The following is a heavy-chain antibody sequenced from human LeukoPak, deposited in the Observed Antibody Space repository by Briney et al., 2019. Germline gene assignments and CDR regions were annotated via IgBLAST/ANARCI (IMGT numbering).Heavy chain of an antibody. Sequence: SQTLSLTCAISGDSVSSNSAAWNWIRQSPSRGLEWLGRTYYRSKWYNDYAVSVKSRITINPDTSKNQFSLQLNSVTPEDTAVYYCARDDNLSSGWYGHAFDIWGQGTMVTVSS. D-gene: IGHD6-19*01. V-gene: IGHV6-1*01. CDR2: TYYRSKWYN. CDR3: ARDDNLSSGWYGHAFDI. CDR1: GDSVSSNSAA. J-gene: IGHJ3*02.